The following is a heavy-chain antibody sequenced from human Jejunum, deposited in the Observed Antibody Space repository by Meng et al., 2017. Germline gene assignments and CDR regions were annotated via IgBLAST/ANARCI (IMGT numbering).Heavy chain of an antibody. CDR3: ARSPYSGSALPFFDY. Sequence: HLQESGPGLVQPPQTLSLTCTVSGYSFNSPDYYWSWIRQPPEKGLEWIGYIYYSGSTYYNPSLKSRVSISGDTSNKQFSLKLTSVTAADTAVYYCARSPYSGSALPFFDYWGQGSLVTVSS. CDR1: GYSFNSPDYY. J-gene: IGHJ4*02. V-gene: IGHV4-30-4*01. CDR2: IYYSGST. D-gene: IGHD1-26*01.